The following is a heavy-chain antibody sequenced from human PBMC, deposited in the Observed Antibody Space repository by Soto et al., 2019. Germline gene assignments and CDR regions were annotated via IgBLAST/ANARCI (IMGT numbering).Heavy chain of an antibody. CDR1: GLTFNTYN. CDR2: ISSSSAYI. CDR3: ARGRITIFGVVIISDQNWFDP. D-gene: IGHD3-3*01. Sequence: GGSLRLSCAATGLTFNTYNMNWVRQAPGKGLEWVSSISSSSAYIYYADSVKGRFTISRDNAKNSLYLQMNSLRAEDTAVYYCARGRITIFGVVIISDQNWFDPWGQGTLVTVSS. J-gene: IGHJ5*02. V-gene: IGHV3-21*01.